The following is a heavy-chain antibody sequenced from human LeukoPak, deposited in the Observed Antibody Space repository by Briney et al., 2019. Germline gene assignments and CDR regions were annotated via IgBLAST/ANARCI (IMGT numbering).Heavy chain of an antibody. J-gene: IGHJ4*02. V-gene: IGHV3-48*02. Sequence: GGSLRLSCAVSGFIFSSYSLNWVRQAPGKGLEWVSYINSDSSTIHYADSVKGRFTISRDNAEKSLYMQMNSLRDEDTAVYYCAKDFGSGSYGRTAGFSMFDYWGQGTLVTVSS. D-gene: IGHD3-10*01. CDR1: GFIFSSYS. CDR3: AKDFGSGSYGRTAGFSMFDY. CDR2: INSDSSTI.